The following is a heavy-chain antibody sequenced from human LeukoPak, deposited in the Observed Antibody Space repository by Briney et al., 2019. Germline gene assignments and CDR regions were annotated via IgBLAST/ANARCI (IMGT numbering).Heavy chain of an antibody. D-gene: IGHD3-10*01. Sequence: SGGSLRLSCAASGFSFSNHDMTWVRQAPGKGLDWVSTLSDSGGSTYYADSVKGRFTISRDNSKNTLYLQMSSLRAEDTAIYFCAKRLYYGSGPRDIWGQGTMVTVSS. J-gene: IGHJ3*02. CDR2: LSDSGGST. V-gene: IGHV3-23*01. CDR3: AKRLYYGSGPRDI. CDR1: GFSFSNHD.